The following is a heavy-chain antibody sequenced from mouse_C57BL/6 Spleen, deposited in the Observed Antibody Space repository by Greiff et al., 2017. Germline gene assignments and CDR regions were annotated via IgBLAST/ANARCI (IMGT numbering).Heavy chain of an antibody. CDR1: GYSITSGYY. V-gene: IGHV3-6*01. Sequence: DVKLVESGPGLVKPSQSLSLTCSVTGYSITSGYYWNWIRQFPGNKLEWMGYISYDGSNNYNPSLKNRISITRDTSKNQFFLKLNSVTTEDTATYYCARALYYGNYPFFDYWGQGTTLTVSS. J-gene: IGHJ2*01. CDR2: ISYDGSN. D-gene: IGHD2-1*01. CDR3: ARALYYGNYPFFDY.